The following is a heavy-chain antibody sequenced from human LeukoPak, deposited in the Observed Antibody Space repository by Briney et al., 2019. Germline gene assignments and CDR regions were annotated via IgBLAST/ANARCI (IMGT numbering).Heavy chain of an antibody. J-gene: IGHJ6*02. CDR3: ARGSGRYYYYGVDV. CDR2: IYYSGTTSGST. Sequence: PSETLSLTCTVSGVSIRSSYWSWIRQPPGKGLEWIGHIYYSGTTSGSTNYNPSLTSRVTISVDTSKNQLYLQVRSVTAADTAVYYCARGSGRYYYYGVDVWGQGTTVTVSS. D-gene: IGHD7-27*01. CDR1: GVSIRSSY. V-gene: IGHV4-59*01.